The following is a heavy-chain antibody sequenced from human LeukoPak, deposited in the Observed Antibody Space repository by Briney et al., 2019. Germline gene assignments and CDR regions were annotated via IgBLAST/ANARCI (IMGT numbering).Heavy chain of an antibody. D-gene: IGHD3-22*01. CDR3: ARDRRVDYYDSSGYWHFDY. CDR1: GYTFTSYY. Sequence: ASVKVPCKASGYTFTSYYMHWVRQAPGQGLEWMGIINPSGGSTSYAQKFQGRVTMTRDMSTSTVYMELSSLRSEDTAVYYCARDRRVDYYDSSGYWHFDYWGQGTLVTVSS. J-gene: IGHJ4*02. V-gene: IGHV1-46*01. CDR2: INPSGGST.